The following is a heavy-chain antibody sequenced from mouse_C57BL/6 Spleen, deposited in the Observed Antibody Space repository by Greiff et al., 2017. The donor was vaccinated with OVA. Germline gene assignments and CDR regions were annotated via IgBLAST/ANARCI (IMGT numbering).Heavy chain of an antibody. CDR2: ISAGGSYT. Sequence: EVQLVEPGGGLVKPGGSLKLSCAASGFTFSSYAMSWVRQTPEKRLEWVATISAGGSYTYYPDNVKGRFTISRDNATNNPYLQMSHLKSEDSARYYCARGGNTSVRNWYFDDWGKGTTVTVSS. D-gene: IGHD1-1*01. J-gene: IGHJ1*03. CDR3: ARGGNTSVRNWYFDD. V-gene: IGHV5-4*01. CDR1: GFTFSSYA.